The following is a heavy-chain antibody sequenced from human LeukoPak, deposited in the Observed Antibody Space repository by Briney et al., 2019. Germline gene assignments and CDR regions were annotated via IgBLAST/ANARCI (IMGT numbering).Heavy chain of an antibody. CDR2: GSGDST. CDR3: AKTDGSSAWYLFFGRFDS. Sequence: GGSLRLSRAASGFTFSSSAMSWVRQAPGKGLEWVSGGSGDSTFYADSVRGRFTMSRDNFKNTLYLQMNSLRAEDTALYYCAKTDGSSAWYLFFGRFDSWGQGTLVTVSS. V-gene: IGHV3-23*01. CDR1: GFTFSSSA. D-gene: IGHD6-19*01. J-gene: IGHJ4*02.